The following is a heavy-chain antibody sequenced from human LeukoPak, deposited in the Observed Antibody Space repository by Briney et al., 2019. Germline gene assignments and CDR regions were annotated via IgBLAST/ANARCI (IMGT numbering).Heavy chain of an antibody. CDR3: ARAQGEQLWNDYYYYMDV. J-gene: IGHJ6*03. CDR2: MNPNRGNT. D-gene: IGHD5-18*01. Sequence: ASVTLSCKASGYTFTSYDINWVRQAPGHGLEWMGWMNPNRGNTGYAQKFQGRVTITRDTSISTAYMELSSLRSEDTAVYYCARAQGEQLWNDYYYYMDVWGKGTTVTVSS. V-gene: IGHV1-8*01. CDR1: GYTFTSYD.